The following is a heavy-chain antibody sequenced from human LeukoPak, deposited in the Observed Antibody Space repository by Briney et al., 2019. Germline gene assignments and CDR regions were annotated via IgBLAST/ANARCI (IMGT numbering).Heavy chain of an antibody. V-gene: IGHV4-59*01. J-gene: IGHJ4*02. CDR1: GGSISSYY. CDR2: IYYSGST. CDR3: ATGSGSYYKPFDY. D-gene: IGHD3-10*01. Sequence: SETLSLTCTVSGGSISSYYWSWLRQPPGKGLEWIGYIYYSGSTNYNPSLKSRVTISVDTSKNQFSLKLSSVTAADTAVYYCATGSGSYYKPFDYWGQGTLVTVSS.